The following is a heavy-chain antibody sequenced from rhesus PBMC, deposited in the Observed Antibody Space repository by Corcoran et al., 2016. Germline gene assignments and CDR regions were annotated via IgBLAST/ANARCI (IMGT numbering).Heavy chain of an antibody. CDR1: GVAFGSYA. D-gene: IGHD4-35*01. V-gene: IGHV1-198*02. J-gene: IGHJ4*01. CDR2: IIPLVGIT. Sequence: QVQRGQSGAEVKKPGASVKVSCKGSGVAFGSYAMSGVREAPGQGLGWIGVIIPLVGITNYAEKFQGRVTITADTSTSTAYMELSSLRSEDTAVYYCARGTTVTPFDYWGAGVLVTVSS. CDR3: ARGTTVTPFDY.